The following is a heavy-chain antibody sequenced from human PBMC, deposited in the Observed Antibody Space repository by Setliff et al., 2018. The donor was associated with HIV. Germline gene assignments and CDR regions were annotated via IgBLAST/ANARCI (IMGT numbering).Heavy chain of an antibody. CDR2: MYHTGST. CDR3: ARTLAAAGPGYYYSYYMDV. J-gene: IGHJ6*03. Sequence: SETLSLTCAVSGYSISSGCYWGWIRQPPGKGLEWIGSMYHTGSTYYSPSLNSRFTISVDTSKNQCSLKLNSVTAADTAVYYCARTLAAAGPGYYYSYYMDVWGKGTTVTVSS. CDR1: GYSISSGCY. V-gene: IGHV4-38-2*01. D-gene: IGHD6-13*01.